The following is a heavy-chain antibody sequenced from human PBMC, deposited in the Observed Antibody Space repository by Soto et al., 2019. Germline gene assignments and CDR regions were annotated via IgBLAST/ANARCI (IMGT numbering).Heavy chain of an antibody. CDR2: LGYDGGGR. D-gene: IGHD1-26*01. CDR1: GFAFSSYG. J-gene: IGHJ6*02. V-gene: IGHV3-33*01. Sequence: GGSLRLSCAASGFAFSSYGMHWVRQTPGKGLEWVAVLGYDGGGRYYADSVKGRFTISRDNSKNTLHLQMDSLRVEDTALYYCAREPVGPDYAMDVWGQGTTVTVSS. CDR3: AREPVGPDYAMDV.